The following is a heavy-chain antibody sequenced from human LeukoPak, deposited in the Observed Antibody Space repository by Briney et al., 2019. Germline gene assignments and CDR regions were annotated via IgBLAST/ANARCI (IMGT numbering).Heavy chain of an antibody. Sequence: GGSLRLSCATSGFTFGDYAITWVRQASGKGLEWVGFIRGKPSSGTTEYAASVKGRLTISRDDSKSIAYLQMDSLKTEDTAVYYCNSWLGGSYSNYWGQGTLVTVSS. CDR1: GFTFGDYA. J-gene: IGHJ4*02. V-gene: IGHV3-49*04. CDR2: IRGKPSSGTT. CDR3: NSWLGGSYSNY. D-gene: IGHD1-26*01.